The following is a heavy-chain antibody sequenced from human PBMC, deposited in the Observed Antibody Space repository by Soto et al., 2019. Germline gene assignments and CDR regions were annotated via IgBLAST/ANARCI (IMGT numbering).Heavy chain of an antibody. Sequence: QVQLQESGPGLVKPSETLSLTCSVSGGSISSHYWSWIRQSPGKGLEWIGYISYGGSTNYNPSLKSRVTISVDASKNQFSLSLRSPTAADTAVYYCARDFSDGSGSHVYYHYGMDVWGQGTTVTVSS. V-gene: IGHV4-59*11. D-gene: IGHD3-10*01. CDR1: GGSISSHY. J-gene: IGHJ6*02. CDR3: ARDFSDGSGSHVYYHYGMDV. CDR2: ISYGGST.